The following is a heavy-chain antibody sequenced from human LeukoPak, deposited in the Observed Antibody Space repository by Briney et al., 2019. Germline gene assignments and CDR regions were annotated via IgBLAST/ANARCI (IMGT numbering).Heavy chain of an antibody. CDR3: ARGYKVGALDY. V-gene: IGHV4-39*01. Sequence: SETLSLTCTVSGGSIRSSYYYWGWIRQPPGKGLEWIGSIYDSGSTYYNPSLKSRVTVSVDTSKNQFSLKLNSVTAADTAVYYCARGYKVGALDYWGQGTLVTVSS. J-gene: IGHJ4*02. CDR1: GGSIRSSYYY. D-gene: IGHD1-26*01. CDR2: IYDSGST.